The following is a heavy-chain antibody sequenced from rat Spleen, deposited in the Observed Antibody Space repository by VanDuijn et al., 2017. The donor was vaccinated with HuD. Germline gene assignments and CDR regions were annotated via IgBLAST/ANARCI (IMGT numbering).Heavy chain of an antibody. Sequence: EVQLVESDGGLVQPGRSLKLSCAASGFTFSDYYMAWVRQAPTKGLEWVATISYDGSNTYYRDSVKGRFTISRDSAKSTLYLQMDSLRSEDTATYYCARDNIGTTPFDYWGQGVMVTVSS. V-gene: IGHV5-29*01. D-gene: IGHD1-5*01. CDR1: GFTFSDYY. CDR3: ARDNIGTTPFDY. CDR2: ISYDGSNT. J-gene: IGHJ2*01.